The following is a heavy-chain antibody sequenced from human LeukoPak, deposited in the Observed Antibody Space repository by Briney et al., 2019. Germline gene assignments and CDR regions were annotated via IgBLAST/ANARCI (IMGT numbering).Heavy chain of an antibody. V-gene: IGHV1-69*04. CDR3: ASTTWGSGSGSYYLAY. D-gene: IGHD3-10*01. CDR2: ISPILGTA. J-gene: IGHJ4*02. Sequence: GASVKVSCKASGYTFTIYGISWVGQPPRQWLEGMGRISPILGTADYIKKFQDRVTINADTTTSKAYMKPGSLRSEDTAVYYCASTTWGSGSGSYYLAYWGQGNLVTVSS. CDR1: GYTFTIYG.